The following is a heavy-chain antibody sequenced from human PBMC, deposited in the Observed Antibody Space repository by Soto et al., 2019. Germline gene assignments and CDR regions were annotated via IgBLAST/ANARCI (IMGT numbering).Heavy chain of an antibody. J-gene: IGHJ6*02. Sequence: EVQLVESGGGLVQPGGSLRLSCAASGFTFSSYSMNWVRQAPGKGLEWVSYISSSSSTIYYADSVKGRFTISRDNAKNSLYLQMNSLRAADTAVDYCARADSGYAHGYYYYGMDVWGQGTTVTVSS. CDR2: ISSSSSTI. CDR3: ARADSGYAHGYYYYGMDV. CDR1: GFTFSSYS. V-gene: IGHV3-48*01. D-gene: IGHD5-12*01.